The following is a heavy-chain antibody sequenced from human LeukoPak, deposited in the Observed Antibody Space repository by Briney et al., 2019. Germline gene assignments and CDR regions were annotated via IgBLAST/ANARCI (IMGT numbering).Heavy chain of an antibody. CDR1: GCTFSSYA. J-gene: IGHJ6*02. Sequence: SVKVSCKASGCTFSSYAISWVRQAPGQGLEWMGGIIPIFGTANYAQKFQGRVTITADESTSTAYMELSSLRSEDTAVYYCARGSGAFYYYYGMDVWGQGTTVTVSS. CDR2: IIPIFGTA. V-gene: IGHV1-69*13. D-gene: IGHD1-14*01. CDR3: ARGSGAFYYYYGMDV.